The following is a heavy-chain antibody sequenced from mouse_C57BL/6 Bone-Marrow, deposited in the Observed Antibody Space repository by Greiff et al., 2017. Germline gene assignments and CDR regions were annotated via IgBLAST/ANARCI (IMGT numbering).Heavy chain of an antibody. CDR1: GYTFTSYW. D-gene: IGHD1-1*01. V-gene: IGHV1-64*01. CDR2: IHPNSGST. J-gene: IGHJ1*03. Sequence: VKLQQPGAELVKPGASVKLSCKASGYTFTSYWMHWVKQRPGQGLEWIGMIHPNSGSTNYNEKFKSKATLTVDKSSSTAYMQLSSLTSEDSAVYYCARRIYYGSSWYFDVWGTGTTVTVSS. CDR3: ARRIYYGSSWYFDV.